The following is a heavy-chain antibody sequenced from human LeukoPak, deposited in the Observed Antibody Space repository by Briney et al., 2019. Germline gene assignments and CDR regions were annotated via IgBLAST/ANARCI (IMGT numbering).Heavy chain of an antibody. D-gene: IGHD6-19*01. CDR2: IYYSGST. CDR3: ARVAAEEQWADAFDI. CDR1: GGSISSNSYY. V-gene: IGHV4-39*07. J-gene: IGHJ3*02. Sequence: PSETLSLTCAVSGGSISSNSYYWGWIRQPPGKGLEWIGSIYYSGSTYYNPSLKSRVTISVDTPKNQFSLKLSSVTAADTAVYYCARVAAEEQWADAFDIWGQGTMVTVSS.